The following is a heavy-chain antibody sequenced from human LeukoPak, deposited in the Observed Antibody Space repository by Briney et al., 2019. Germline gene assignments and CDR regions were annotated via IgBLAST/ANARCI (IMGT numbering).Heavy chain of an antibody. D-gene: IGHD5-24*01. V-gene: IGHV4-31*03. Sequence: SETLSLTCTVSGDSISSGDYYWSWIRQHPGKGLEWIGYIYYSGSTYYNPSLKSRVTISVDTSKNQFSLKLSSVTAADTAVYYCARKRWLQSGAFDIWGQGTMVTVSS. CDR1: GDSISSGDYY. CDR3: ARKRWLQSGAFDI. CDR2: IYYSGST. J-gene: IGHJ3*02.